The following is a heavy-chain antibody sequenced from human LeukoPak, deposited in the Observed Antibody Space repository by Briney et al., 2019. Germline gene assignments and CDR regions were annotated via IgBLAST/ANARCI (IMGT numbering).Heavy chain of an antibody. Sequence: GASVKASCKASGYTFTSYYMHWVRQAPGQGLEWMGIINPSGGSTSYAQKFQGRVTMTRDTSTSTVYMELSSLRSEDTAVYYCARRLYSPYYYYYGMDVWGQGTTVTVSS. CDR1: GYTFTSYY. V-gene: IGHV1-46*01. CDR2: INPSGGST. J-gene: IGHJ6*02. CDR3: ARRLYSPYYYYYGMDV. D-gene: IGHD5-18*01.